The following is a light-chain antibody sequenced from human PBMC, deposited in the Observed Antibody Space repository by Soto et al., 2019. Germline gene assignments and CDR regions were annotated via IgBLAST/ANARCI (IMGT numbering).Light chain of an antibody. V-gene: IGLV2-14*01. CDR3: SSYRSSSIV. CDR1: SSDVGGYNY. J-gene: IGLJ1*01. Sequence: QSALTQPASVSGSPGQSITISCTGTSSDVGGYNYVSWYQQHSGKAPKLMIYDVSNRPSGVSNRFSGSKSGNTASLTISGLQAEDEADYYCSSYRSSSIVFGTGTKLTVL. CDR2: DVS.